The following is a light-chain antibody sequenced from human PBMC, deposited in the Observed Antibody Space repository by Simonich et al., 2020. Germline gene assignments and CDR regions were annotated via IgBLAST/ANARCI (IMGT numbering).Light chain of an antibody. CDR3: QQYNSYHT. J-gene: IGKJ2*01. CDR2: KAS. Sequence: DIQMTQSPSTLSASVGDRVTTTCRASQSISSWLAWYQQKPGKAPKLLTYKASSLESGVPSRFSGSGSGTEFTLTISSLQPDDFATYYCQQYNSYHTFGQGTKLEIK. CDR1: QSISSW. V-gene: IGKV1-5*03.